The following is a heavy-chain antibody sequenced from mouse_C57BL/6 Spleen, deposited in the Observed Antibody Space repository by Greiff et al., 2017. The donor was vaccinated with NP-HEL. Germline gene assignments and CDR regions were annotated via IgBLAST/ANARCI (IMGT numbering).Heavy chain of an antibody. CDR1: GYTFTSYW. CDR3: ARNLPDWYFDV. CDR2: IDPSDSYT. J-gene: IGHJ1*03. Sequence: QVQLQQPGAELVKPGASVKLSCKASGYTFTSYWMQWVKQRPGQGLEWIGEIDPSDSYTNYNQKFKGKATLTVDTSSSTAYMQLSSLTAEDSSVYYCARNLPDWYFDVWGTGTTVTVSS. V-gene: IGHV1-50*01.